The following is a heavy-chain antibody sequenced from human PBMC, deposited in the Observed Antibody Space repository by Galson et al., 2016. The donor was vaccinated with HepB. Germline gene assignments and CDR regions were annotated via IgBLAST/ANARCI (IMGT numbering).Heavy chain of an antibody. J-gene: IGHJ6*02. D-gene: IGHD1/OR15-1a*01. Sequence: CAISGDSVSSNSAAWNWIRQSPSRGLEWLGRTYCRSKWYNDYAVSVKSRIIVNPDTSKNQFSLQLNSVTPEDTAVYYCVEQRKGAPYGMDVWGQGTTVTASS. CDR1: GDSVSSNSAA. V-gene: IGHV6-1*01. CDR2: TYCRSKWYN. CDR3: VEQRKGAPYGMDV.